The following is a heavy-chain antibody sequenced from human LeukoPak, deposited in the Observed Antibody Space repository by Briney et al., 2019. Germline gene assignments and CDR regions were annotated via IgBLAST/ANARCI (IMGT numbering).Heavy chain of an antibody. CDR3: ARVKPHYYDSSGYSHFDY. CDR2: INPSGGST. D-gene: IGHD3-22*01. J-gene: IGHJ4*02. CDR1: GYTFTSYY. V-gene: IGHV1-46*01. Sequence: ASVKVSCKASGYTFTSYYMHWARQAPGQGLEWMGIINPSGGSTSYAQKFQGRVTMTRDTSTSTVYMELSSLRSEDTALYYCARVKPHYYDSSGYSHFDYWGQGTLVTVSS.